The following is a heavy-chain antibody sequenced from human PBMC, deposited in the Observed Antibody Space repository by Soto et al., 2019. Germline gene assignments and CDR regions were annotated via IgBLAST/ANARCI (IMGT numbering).Heavy chain of an antibody. CDR2: ISAYNGNT. D-gene: IGHD2-2*03. J-gene: IGHJ3*02. Sequence: ASVKVSCKASGFTFTNYGINWVRQAPGQGLEWMGWISAYNGNTNYAQKLQGRVTMTTDTSTSTAYMELRSLRSDDTAVYYCARDRSLGIVVVPAPDAFDIWGQGTMVTVSS. CDR1: GFTFTNYG. CDR3: ARDRSLGIVVVPAPDAFDI. V-gene: IGHV1-18*01.